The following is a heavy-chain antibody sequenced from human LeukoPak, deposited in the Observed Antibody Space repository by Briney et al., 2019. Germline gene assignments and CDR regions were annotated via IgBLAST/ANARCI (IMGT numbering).Heavy chain of an antibody. J-gene: IGHJ4*02. CDR1: GGSISSGDYY. CDR3: ARAGQYYYDSSGYFPDY. CDR2: IYYSGST. Sequence: SETLSLTCTVSGGSISSGDYYWSWIRQPPGKGLEWIRYIYYSGSTYYNPSLKSRVTISVDTSKNQFSLRLSSVTAADTAVYFCARAGQYYYDSSGYFPDYWGQGTLVTVTS. D-gene: IGHD3-22*01. V-gene: IGHV4-30-4*01.